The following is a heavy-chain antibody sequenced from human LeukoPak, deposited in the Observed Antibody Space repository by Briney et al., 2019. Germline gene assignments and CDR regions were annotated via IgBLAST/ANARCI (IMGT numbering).Heavy chain of an antibody. D-gene: IGHD6-6*01. Sequence: SVKVSCKASGGTFSSYAISWVRQAPRQGLEWMGGIIPIFGTANYAQKFQGRVTITTDESTSTAYMELSSLRSEDTAVYYCAAGRIAARRASAFDIWGQGTMVTVSS. V-gene: IGHV1-69*05. J-gene: IGHJ3*02. CDR1: GGTFSSYA. CDR3: AAGRIAARRASAFDI. CDR2: IIPIFGTA.